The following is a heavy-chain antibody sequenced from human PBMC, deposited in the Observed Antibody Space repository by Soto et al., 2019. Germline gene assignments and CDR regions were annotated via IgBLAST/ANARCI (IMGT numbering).Heavy chain of an antibody. V-gene: IGHV4-59*01. D-gene: IGHD2-15*01. Sequence: PSETLSLTCTVSGGSISSYYWSWIRQPPGKGLEWIGYIYYSGSTNYNPSLKSRVTISVDTPKNQFSLKLSSVTAADTAVYYCARDIGDCSGGSCSSWFDPWGQGTLVTVSS. CDR3: ARDIGDCSGGSCSSWFDP. CDR2: IYYSGST. J-gene: IGHJ5*02. CDR1: GGSISSYY.